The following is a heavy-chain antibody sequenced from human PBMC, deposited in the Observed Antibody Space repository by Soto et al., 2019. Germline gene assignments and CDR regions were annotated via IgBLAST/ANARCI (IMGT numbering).Heavy chain of an antibody. CDR1: GDSISSRSYY. Sequence: PSETLSLTCTVTGDSISSRSYYWGWICQPPGKGLEWIGSIYYSVSTYNNPSLRSRVSMSIDTSKDQFSLKLKSVTAADTALFFFARQRTSVVSQAYFDVWYPGSLLTVSS. CDR2: IYYSVST. D-gene: IGHD2-21*01. J-gene: IGHJ4*02. CDR3: ARQRTSVVSQAYFDV. V-gene: IGHV4-39*01.